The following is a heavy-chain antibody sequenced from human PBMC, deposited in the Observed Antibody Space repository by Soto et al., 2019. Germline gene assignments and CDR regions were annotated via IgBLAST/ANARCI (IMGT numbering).Heavy chain of an antibody. D-gene: IGHD1-20*01. J-gene: IGHJ3*02. Sequence: GGSLRLSCAASGFTFSSYAMHWVRQAPGKGLEWVAVISYDGSNKYYADSVKGRFTISRDNSKNTLYLQMNSLRAEDTAVYYCARGTITGAGDDAFDIWGQGTMVTVSS. V-gene: IGHV3-30-3*01. CDR1: GFTFSSYA. CDR3: ARGTITGAGDDAFDI. CDR2: ISYDGSNK.